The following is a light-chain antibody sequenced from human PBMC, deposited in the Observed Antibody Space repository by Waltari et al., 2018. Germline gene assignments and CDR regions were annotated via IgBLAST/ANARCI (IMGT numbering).Light chain of an antibody. CDR2: GAS. CDR1: QSVSSSY. Sequence: EIVLTQSPGTLSLSPGERATLSCRASQSVSSSYLAWYQQKPGQAPRLLIYGASSRATGIPDRFSGSGSGTDFALTISSLQPEDFATYYCQQSYSFGQGTRLEIK. J-gene: IGKJ5*01. V-gene: IGKV3-20*01. CDR3: QQSYS.